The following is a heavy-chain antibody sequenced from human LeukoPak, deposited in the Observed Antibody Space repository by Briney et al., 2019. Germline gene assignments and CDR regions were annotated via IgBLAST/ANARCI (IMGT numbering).Heavy chain of an antibody. CDR3: AVNYYYDSSGYGQAAFDI. J-gene: IGHJ3*02. V-gene: IGHV3-30-3*01. D-gene: IGHD3-22*01. Sequence: GGSLRLSCAASGFTFSSYAMHWVRQAPGKGLEWVAVISYDGSNKYYADSVKGRFTISRDSSKNTLYLQMNSLRAEDTAVYYCAVNYYYDSSGYGQAAFDIWGQGTMVTVSS. CDR1: GFTFSSYA. CDR2: ISYDGSNK.